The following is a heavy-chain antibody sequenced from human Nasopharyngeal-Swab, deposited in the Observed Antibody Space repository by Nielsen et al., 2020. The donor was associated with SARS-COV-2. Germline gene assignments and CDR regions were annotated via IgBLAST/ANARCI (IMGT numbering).Heavy chain of an antibody. CDR1: GGSIRSSSYY. CDR3: ARDLITAAGRDWFDP. Sequence: SETLSLTCTVSGGSIRSSSYYWGWIRQPPGKGLEWIGSIYYSGSTYYNPSLKSRVTISVDTSKNQFSLKLSSVTAADTAVYYCARDLITAAGRDWFDPWGQGTLVTVSS. CDR2: IYYSGST. D-gene: IGHD6-13*01. J-gene: IGHJ5*02. V-gene: IGHV4-39*02.